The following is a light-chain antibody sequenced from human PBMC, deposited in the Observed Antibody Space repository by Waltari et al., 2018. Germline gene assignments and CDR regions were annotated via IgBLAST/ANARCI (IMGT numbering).Light chain of an antibody. CDR2: EVT. J-gene: IGLJ1*01. CDR3: CSYAGRYTFV. V-gene: IGLV2-11*01. CDR1: ISDVGNYNY. Sequence: QSALTQPRSVSGSPGQSVTISCTATISDVGNYNYVSCYQQHPAKAPKPILYEVTTRPSGVPDRLSGSKSGNTASLTISGLQAEDEADYYCCSYAGRYTFVFGTGTKVTVL.